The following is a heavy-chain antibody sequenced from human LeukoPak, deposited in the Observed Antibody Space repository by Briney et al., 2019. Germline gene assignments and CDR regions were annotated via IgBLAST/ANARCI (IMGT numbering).Heavy chain of an antibody. D-gene: IGHD6-19*01. J-gene: IGHJ4*02. Sequence: GGSLRLSCAASGFTFSSYAMGWVRQAPGRGLEWVSTISGSGSSTYYADSVRGRFTISRDNSKNTLYLQMSSLRVDNTALYYCAARPPILVAGPFDYWGQGTLVTVSS. V-gene: IGHV3-23*01. CDR2: ISGSGSST. CDR3: AARPPILVAGPFDY. CDR1: GFTFSSYA.